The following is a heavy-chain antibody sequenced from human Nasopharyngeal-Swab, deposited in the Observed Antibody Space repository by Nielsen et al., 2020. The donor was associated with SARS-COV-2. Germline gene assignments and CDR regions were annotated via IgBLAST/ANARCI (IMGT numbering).Heavy chain of an antibody. CDR2: IKQDGSEK. CDR1: GFTFSSYW. Sequence: GGSLRLSCAASGFTFSSYWMSWVRQAPGKGLEWVANIKQDGSEKYYVDSVKGRFTISRDNAKNSLYLQMNSLRAEDTAVYYCARDSRFRFDRDYYYGMDVWGQGTTVTASS. CDR3: ARDSRFRFDRDYYYGMDV. J-gene: IGHJ6*02. D-gene: IGHD3-9*01. V-gene: IGHV3-7*01.